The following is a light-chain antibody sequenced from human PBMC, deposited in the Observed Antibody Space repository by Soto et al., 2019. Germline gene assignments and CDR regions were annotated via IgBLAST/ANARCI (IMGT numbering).Light chain of an antibody. J-gene: IGKJ5*01. CDR2: DAS. CDR1: QSVSSY. CDR3: QQRLNWQVT. Sequence: EIVSAESPVTLSLSPGEGASLSCRAIQSVSSYLAWYQQKPGQAPRLLIYDASNRATGIPARFSGSGSGTDFTLTISSLEPEDFAVYYCQQRLNWQVTFGQGTRLEI. V-gene: IGKV3-11*01.